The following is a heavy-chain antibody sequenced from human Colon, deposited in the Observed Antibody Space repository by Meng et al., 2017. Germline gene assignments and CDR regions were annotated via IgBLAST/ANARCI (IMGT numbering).Heavy chain of an antibody. CDR3: TRLKYGDYTDAFDI. V-gene: IGHV3-73*01. Sequence: GESLKISCAASGFTFSGSALHSVRQASGKGLEWVGRIRSKANSYATAYAASVKGRFTFSRDDSKNTAYLQMNSLQTEDTAVYYCTRLKYGDYTDAFDIWGQGTMVTVSS. CDR2: IRSKANSYAT. J-gene: IGHJ3*02. CDR1: GFTFSGSA. D-gene: IGHD4-17*01.